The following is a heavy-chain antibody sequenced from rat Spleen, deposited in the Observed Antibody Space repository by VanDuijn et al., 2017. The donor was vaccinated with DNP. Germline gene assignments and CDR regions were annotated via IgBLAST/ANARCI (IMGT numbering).Heavy chain of an antibody. Sequence: EVQLVESGGGLVQPGRSMKLSCAASGFTFSNYYMAWVRQAPNKGLEWVASISHDGGSTNYGDSVKGRFTISRDIAKSTLYLQMKSLRSEDTATYYCARLLAGRSYYFDYWGQGVMVTVSS. CDR2: ISHDGGST. V-gene: IGHV5-22*01. J-gene: IGHJ2*01. D-gene: IGHD1-4*01. CDR1: GFTFSNYY. CDR3: ARLLAGRSYYFDY.